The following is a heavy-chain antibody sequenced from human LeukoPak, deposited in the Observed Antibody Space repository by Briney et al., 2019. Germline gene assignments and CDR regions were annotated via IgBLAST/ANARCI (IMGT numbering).Heavy chain of an antibody. CDR2: ICTAGDT. J-gene: IGHJ6*02. Sequence: GGSLRLSCAASGFTFSSYDMNWVRQATGKGLEWVSAICTAGDTYYPGSVKGRFTISRENAKNSLYLQMNSLRAGDTAVYYCARGGYDPTTYYYYGMDVWGQGTTVTVSS. CDR3: ARGGYDPTTYYYYGMDV. V-gene: IGHV3-13*01. CDR1: GFTFSSYD. D-gene: IGHD5-12*01.